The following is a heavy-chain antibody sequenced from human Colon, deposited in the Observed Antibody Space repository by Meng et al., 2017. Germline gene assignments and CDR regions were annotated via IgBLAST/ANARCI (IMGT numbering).Heavy chain of an antibody. CDR1: GASVRSPDHQ. Sequence: QVPLAESGPGLGRPSVTLSLICAVSGASVRSPDHQWGWVRQPPGKGLEWIGYARIDYANTNYNPSLKSRVNVSLDTSKNQFSLNVRSVTAADTAVYYCARDYWGSLDFWGQGSLVTVSS. J-gene: IGHJ4*02. CDR2: ARIDYANT. V-gene: IGHV4-61*08. CDR3: ARDYWGSLDF. D-gene: IGHD3-16*01.